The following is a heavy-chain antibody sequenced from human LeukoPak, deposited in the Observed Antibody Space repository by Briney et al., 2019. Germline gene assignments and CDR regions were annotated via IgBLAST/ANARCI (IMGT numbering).Heavy chain of an antibody. CDR3: AREALSPYCSSTSCYTGGWFDP. V-gene: IGHV7-4-1*02. D-gene: IGHD2-2*02. Sequence: GASVKVSCKASGYTFTSYAMNWVRQAPGQGLEWMGWINTNTGNPTYAQGFTGRFVFSLDTSVSTAYLQISSLKAEDTAVYYSAREALSPYCSSTSCYTGGWFDPWGQGTLVTVSS. CDR2: INTNTGNP. J-gene: IGHJ5*02. CDR1: GYTFTSYA.